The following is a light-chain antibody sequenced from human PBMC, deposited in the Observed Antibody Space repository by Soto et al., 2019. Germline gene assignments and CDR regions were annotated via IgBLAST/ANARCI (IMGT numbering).Light chain of an antibody. V-gene: IGKV4-1*01. Sequence: DIVMTQSPDSLAVSLGERATINCKSSQRVLYSSNNKNYLTWYQQKPGQPPKLLIYWASTRESGVPDRFSGSGSGPDFTLTISRLQAEDVAVYYCQQYYSTPQTFGPGTKVEIK. CDR3: QQYYSTPQT. CDR2: WAS. J-gene: IGKJ1*01. CDR1: QRVLYSSNNKNY.